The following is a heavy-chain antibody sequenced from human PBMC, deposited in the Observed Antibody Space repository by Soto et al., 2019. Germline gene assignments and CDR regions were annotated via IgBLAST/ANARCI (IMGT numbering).Heavy chain of an antibody. CDR3: ARDRHTVVPAELDY. D-gene: IGHD2-2*01. CDR1: GGSISSSNW. CDR2: IYHSGST. V-gene: IGHV4-4*02. Sequence: SETLSLTCAVSGGSISSSNWWSWVRQPPGKGLEWIGEIYHSGSTNYNPSLKSRVTISVDKSKNQFSLKLSSVTAADTAVYYCARDRHTVVPAELDYWGQGTLVTVSS. J-gene: IGHJ4*02.